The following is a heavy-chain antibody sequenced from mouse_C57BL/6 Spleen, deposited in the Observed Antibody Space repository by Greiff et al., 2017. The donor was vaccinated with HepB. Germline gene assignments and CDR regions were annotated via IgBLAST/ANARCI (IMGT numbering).Heavy chain of an antibody. V-gene: IGHV1-80*01. CDR3: ARGGDGYYQGYFDV. Sequence: QVQLKQSGAELVKPGASVKISCKASGYAFSSYWMNWVKQRPGKGLEWIGQIYPGDGDTNYNGKFKGKATLTADKSSSTAYMQLSSLTSEDSAVYFCARGGDGYYQGYFDVWGTGTTVTVSS. CDR2: IYPGDGDT. CDR1: GYAFSSYW. D-gene: IGHD2-3*01. J-gene: IGHJ1*03.